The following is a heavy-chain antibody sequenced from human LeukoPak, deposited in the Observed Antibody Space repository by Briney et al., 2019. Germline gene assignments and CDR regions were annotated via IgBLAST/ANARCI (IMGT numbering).Heavy chain of an antibody. V-gene: IGHV4-39*07. CDR2: IYYSGNT. CDR1: GGSIISSSNY. D-gene: IGHD6-6*01. Sequence: SETLSLTCTVSGGSIISSSNYWGWIRQPPGKGLEWIGSIYYSGNTYYNPSLKSRVTMSVDTSKNQFSLKLSSVTAADTAVYYCARDQQYSSSSRFDYWGQGTLVTVSS. CDR3: ARDQQYSSSSRFDY. J-gene: IGHJ4*02.